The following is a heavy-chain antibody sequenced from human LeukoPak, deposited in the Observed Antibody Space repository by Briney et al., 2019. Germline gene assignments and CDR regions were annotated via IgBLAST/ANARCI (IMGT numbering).Heavy chain of an antibody. Sequence: PSETLSLTCTVSGGSISSYYWSWIRQRPGKGLEWIGDIYYSGSTKYNASLKRRVTISVDTSKNQFSLKVSSVTAADTAVYYCARVGNGRSVDYWGQGTLVTVSS. CDR1: GGSISSYY. CDR2: IYYSGST. V-gene: IGHV4-59*01. CDR3: ARVGNGRSVDY. D-gene: IGHD7-27*01. J-gene: IGHJ4*02.